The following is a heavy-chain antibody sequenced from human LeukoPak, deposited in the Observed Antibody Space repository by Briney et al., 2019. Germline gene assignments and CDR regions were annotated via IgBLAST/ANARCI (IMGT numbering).Heavy chain of an antibody. V-gene: IGHV4-59*02. D-gene: IGHD3-22*01. CDR2: IYYSGNT. J-gene: IGHJ4*02. CDR3: ARGDYYYDSSGSPQYYFDY. CDR1: AGSVSCYY. Sequence: SETLSLTCTVSAGSVSCYYWSWFPQPPGKGLEWIGYIYYSGNTNYNPSLKSRVTISVDTSKNQFSLKLSSVTAADTAVYNCARGDYYYDSSGSPQYYFDYWGPGTLVTVSS.